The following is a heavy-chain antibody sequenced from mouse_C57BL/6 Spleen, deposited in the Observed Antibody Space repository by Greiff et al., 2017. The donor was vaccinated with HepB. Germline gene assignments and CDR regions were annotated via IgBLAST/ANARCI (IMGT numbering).Heavy chain of an antibody. J-gene: IGHJ2*01. D-gene: IGHD1-1*01. V-gene: IGHV1-54*01. CDR3: ARSDYYGSPDY. CDR1: GYAFTNYL. Sequence: VQLQQSGAELVRPGTSVKVSCKASGYAFTNYLIEWVKQRPGQGLEWIGVINPGSGGTNYNEKFKGKATLTADKSSSTAYMQLSSLTSEDSAVYFCARSDYYGSPDYWGQGTTLTVSS. CDR2: INPGSGGT.